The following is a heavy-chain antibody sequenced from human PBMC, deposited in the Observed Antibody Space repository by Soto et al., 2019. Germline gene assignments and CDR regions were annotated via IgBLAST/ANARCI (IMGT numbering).Heavy chain of an antibody. J-gene: IGHJ4*02. V-gene: IGHV4-59*11. D-gene: IGHD4-17*01. Sequence: SGTPSLPCTCFGGSFNPHYWSWVPQPPGKGLEWMGYIYYSGSTNYNPSLKSRVTISVDTSKNQFSLKLSSVTAADTAVYYCARVYGDYLDYWGQGTLVTVSS. CDR1: GGSFNPHY. CDR3: ARVYGDYLDY. CDR2: IYYSGST.